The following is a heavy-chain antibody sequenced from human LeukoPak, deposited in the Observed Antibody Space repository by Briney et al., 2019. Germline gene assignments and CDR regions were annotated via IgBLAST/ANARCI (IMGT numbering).Heavy chain of an antibody. D-gene: IGHD5-18*01. CDR3: ARDSSYGYWYFDL. CDR1: GGSISSSSYY. V-gene: IGHV4-39*07. CDR2: IYYSGIT. Sequence: SETLSLTCTVSGGSISSSSYYWGWIRQPPGKGLEWIGSIYYSGITYYNPSLKSRVTISVDTSKNQFSLKLSSVTAADTAVYYCARDSSYGYWYFDLWGRGTLVSVSS. J-gene: IGHJ2*01.